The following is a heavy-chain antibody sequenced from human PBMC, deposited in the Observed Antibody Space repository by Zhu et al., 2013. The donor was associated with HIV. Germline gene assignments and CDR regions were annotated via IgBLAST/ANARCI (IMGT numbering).Heavy chain of an antibody. Sequence: QVQLQESGPGLVKPSETLSLTCTVSGYSISSGYYWGWIRQPPGKGLEWIGSIYHSGSTYYNPSLKSRVTISVDTSKNQFSLKLSSVTAADTAVYYCASMGSYGLFDYWGQGTLVTVSS. CDR1: GYSISSGYY. V-gene: IGHV4-38-2*02. J-gene: IGHJ4*02. CDR2: IYHSGST. D-gene: IGHD5-18*01. CDR3: ASMGSYGLFDY.